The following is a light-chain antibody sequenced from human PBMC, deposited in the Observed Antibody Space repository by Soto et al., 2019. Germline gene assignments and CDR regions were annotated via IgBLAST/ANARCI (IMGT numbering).Light chain of an antibody. CDR1: SSSVCEYKY. Sequence: SVLTQPASVSGSPGQSITISCTGSSSSVCEYKYASWYQQHPGKARNLMIYEVSNRPSGDSHRFSGSQSGDTASLTISGLQDEDEADYYCSSYTSNKNVFGTGTKLTVL. J-gene: IGLJ1*01. V-gene: IGLV2-14*01. CDR3: SSYTSNKNV. CDR2: EVS.